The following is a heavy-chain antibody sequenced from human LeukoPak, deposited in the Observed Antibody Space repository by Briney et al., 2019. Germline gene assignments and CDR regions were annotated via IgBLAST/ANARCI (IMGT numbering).Heavy chain of an antibody. CDR1: GGSISSSSYY. Sequence: SETLSLTCTVSGGSISSSSYYWGWIRQPPGKGLEWIGSIYYSGSTYYNPSLKSRVTISVVTSKNQFSLKLSSVTAADTAVYYCARIYYYYYYYYMDVWGKGTTVTVSS. CDR3: ARIYYYYYYYYMDV. D-gene: IGHD1-26*01. V-gene: IGHV4-39*07. J-gene: IGHJ6*03. CDR2: IYYSGST.